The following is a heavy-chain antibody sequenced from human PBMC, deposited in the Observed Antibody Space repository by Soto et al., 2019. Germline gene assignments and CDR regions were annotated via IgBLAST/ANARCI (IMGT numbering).Heavy chain of an antibody. J-gene: IGHJ4*02. CDR1: GGTFNSHT. Sequence: QVQLVQSGAKVKRPGSSVKVSCKASGGTFNSHTINWVRQAPGQGLEWVGRVVPLLGIESHPQKFKDRLTITADTSRGSVFMELSNLRSEDTAVYYCTRDRPKKDVVPVPRQHCDSWGPGTLLTVSS. D-gene: IGHD2-21*01. V-gene: IGHV1-69*08. CDR2: VVPLLGIE. CDR3: TRDRPKKDVVPVPRQHCDS.